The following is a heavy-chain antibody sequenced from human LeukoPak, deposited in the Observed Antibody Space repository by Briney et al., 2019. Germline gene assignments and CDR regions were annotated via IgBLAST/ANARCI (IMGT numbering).Heavy chain of an antibody. CDR2: SFDGGNS. CDR1: GVSISNTVYY. J-gene: IGHJ6*03. CDR3: ATTSGYRNYYYYYIDV. Sequence: KPSETLSLTCTVSGVSISNTVYYWGWIRQAPGKGLERIGTSFDGGNSYYNPSLKSRVTMSVDGSKNQFSLTLASVTAADTAVYYCATTSGYRNYYYYYIDVWGKGTTVTVSS. D-gene: IGHD3-22*01. V-gene: IGHV4-39*01.